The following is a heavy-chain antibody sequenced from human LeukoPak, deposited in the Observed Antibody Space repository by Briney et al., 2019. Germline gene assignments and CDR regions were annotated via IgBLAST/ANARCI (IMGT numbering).Heavy chain of an antibody. Sequence: GGSLRLSCVASGFTFSIYTMSWVRQAPGKGLEWVSSITSSSSSMYSADSVKGRLTISRDNAKNSLYLQMNSLRAEDTAAYYCARDLAWGGYWGQGTLVTVSS. CDR3: ARDLAWGGY. J-gene: IGHJ4*02. CDR1: GFTFSIYT. CDR2: ITSSSSSM. V-gene: IGHV3-21*01. D-gene: IGHD7-27*01.